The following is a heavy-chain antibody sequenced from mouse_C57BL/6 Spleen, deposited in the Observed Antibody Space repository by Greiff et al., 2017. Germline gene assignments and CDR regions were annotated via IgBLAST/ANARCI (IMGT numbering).Heavy chain of an antibody. Sequence: VQLQQSGAELVKPGASVKISCKASGYAFSSYWMNWVKQRPGKGLEWIGQIYPGDGDTNYNGKFKGKATLTADKSSSTAYMQLSSLTSEDSAVYFCARPSYYYGSYYFDYWGQGTTLTVSS. D-gene: IGHD1-1*01. CDR3: ARPSYYYGSYYFDY. CDR1: GYAFSSYW. CDR2: IYPGDGDT. J-gene: IGHJ2*01. V-gene: IGHV1-80*01.